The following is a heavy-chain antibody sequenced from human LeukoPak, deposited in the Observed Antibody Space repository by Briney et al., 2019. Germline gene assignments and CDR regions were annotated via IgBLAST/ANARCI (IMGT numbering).Heavy chain of an antibody. J-gene: IGHJ4*02. CDR3: ARDLYGDYFDY. Sequence: ASVTVSCKASGYTFSRYGMHWVRQAPGQRLEWMGWINAGNENTKYSQKFQGRVSITRDTSASTAYMELSSLTSEDTAVYYCARDLYGDYFDYWGQGTLVTVSS. V-gene: IGHV1-3*01. CDR2: INAGNENT. D-gene: IGHD3-16*01. CDR1: GYTFSRYG.